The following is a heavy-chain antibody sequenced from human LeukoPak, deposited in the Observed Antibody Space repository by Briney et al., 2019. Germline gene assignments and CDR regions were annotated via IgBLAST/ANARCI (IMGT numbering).Heavy chain of an antibody. Sequence: PSETLSLTCAVSGYSISSGYYWGWIRQPPGKGLEWIGSIYHSGSTYCNPSLKSRVTISVDTSKNQFSLKLSSVTAADTAVYYCARNLYYYGSGSDYWGQGTLVTVSS. D-gene: IGHD3-10*01. CDR2: IYHSGST. J-gene: IGHJ4*02. CDR3: ARNLYYYGSGSDY. CDR1: GYSISSGYY. V-gene: IGHV4-38-2*01.